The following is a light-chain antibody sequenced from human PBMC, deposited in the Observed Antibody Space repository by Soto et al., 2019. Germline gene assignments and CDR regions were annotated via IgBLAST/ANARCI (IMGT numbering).Light chain of an antibody. CDR3: QQCGSSST. CDR1: QTFSNSF. CDR2: GAS. Sequence: EIVLTQSPGTLSLSPGERATLSCRASQTFSNSFLSWFQQIPGQAPSLLIYGASMRATGIPDRFSGSGSGTDFTLTISRLAPEDFAVYYCQQCGSSSTFGQGTRLEIK. J-gene: IGKJ5*01. V-gene: IGKV3-20*01.